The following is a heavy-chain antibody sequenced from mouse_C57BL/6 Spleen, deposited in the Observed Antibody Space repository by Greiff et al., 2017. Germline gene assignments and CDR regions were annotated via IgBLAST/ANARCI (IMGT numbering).Heavy chain of an antibody. J-gene: IGHJ2*01. CDR2: IHPNSGST. D-gene: IGHD2-2*01. CDR1: GYTFTSYW. V-gene: IGHV1-64*01. Sequence: QVQLQQPGAELVKPGASVKLSCKASGYTFTSYWMHWVKQRPGQGLEWIGMIHPNSGSTNYNEKFKSKATLTVDKSSSTAYMQLSSLTSEDSAVDYSARNTMVKDFDDWGQGTTLTVAS. CDR3: ARNTMVKDFDD.